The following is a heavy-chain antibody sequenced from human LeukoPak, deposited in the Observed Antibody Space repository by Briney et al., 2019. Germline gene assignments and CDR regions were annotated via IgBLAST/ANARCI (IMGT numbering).Heavy chain of an antibody. D-gene: IGHD3-10*02. CDR1: GGSVGGYY. V-gene: IGHV4-34*01. J-gene: IGHJ4*02. CDR3: SRGMFGGSLNFAY. CDR2: INHNGST. Sequence: PAASLSPTCAVYGGSVGGYYWSWIRQPPGKGLEWLGEINHNGSTTSKPSFKSRLTTPVKTPKNQFFLKLRSVTAADRPVFYCSRGMFGGSLNFAYWGGGPLVTVSS.